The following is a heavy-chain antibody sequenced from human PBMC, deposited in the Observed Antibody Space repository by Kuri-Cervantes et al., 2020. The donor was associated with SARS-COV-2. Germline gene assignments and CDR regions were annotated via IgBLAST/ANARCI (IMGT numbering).Heavy chain of an antibody. D-gene: IGHD3-10*01. J-gene: IGHJ2*01. Sequence: GGSLRLSCAASGFTLSACDMHRVRQVTGKGLEWVSTIATSGDTYYLNSVKGRFTISRESARNSLYLQMNSLRVEDTAVYYCVREAPGSASGITSFDLWGRGTLVTVSS. CDR2: IATSGDT. CDR3: VREAPGSASGITSFDL. V-gene: IGHV3-13*01. CDR1: GFTLSACD.